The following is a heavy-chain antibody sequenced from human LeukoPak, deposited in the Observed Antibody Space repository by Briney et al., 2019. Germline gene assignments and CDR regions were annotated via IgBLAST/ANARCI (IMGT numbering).Heavy chain of an antibody. Sequence: GGSLRLSCAASGFTFSSYAMPWVRQAPGKGLEWVSAISGSGGSTYYADSVKGRFTISRDNSKNTLYLQMNSLRAEDTAVYYCAKDRVTGTTSEDYGMDVWGQGTTVTVSS. CDR1: GFTFSSYA. D-gene: IGHD1-7*01. CDR2: ISGSGGST. CDR3: AKDRVTGTTSEDYGMDV. J-gene: IGHJ6*02. V-gene: IGHV3-23*01.